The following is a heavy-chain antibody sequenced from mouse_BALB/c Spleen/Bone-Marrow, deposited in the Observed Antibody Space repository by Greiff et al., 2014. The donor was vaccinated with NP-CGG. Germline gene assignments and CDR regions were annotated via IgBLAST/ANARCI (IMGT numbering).Heavy chain of an antibody. Sequence: VQRVESGPGLVAPSQSLSITCTVSGFSLTNYGLHWVRQPPGKGLEWLGVIWADGSTNYNSALMSRLSISKDNAKSQVFFKMNSQQTDDTAMYYCARITTATGAMDYWGQGTSVTVSS. CDR2: IWADGST. J-gene: IGHJ4*01. CDR1: GFSLTNYG. V-gene: IGHV2-9*02. CDR3: ARITTATGAMDY. D-gene: IGHD1-2*01.